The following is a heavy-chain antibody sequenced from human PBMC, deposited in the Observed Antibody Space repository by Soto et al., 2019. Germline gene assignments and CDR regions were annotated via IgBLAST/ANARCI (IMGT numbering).Heavy chain of an antibody. J-gene: IGHJ6*02. CDR3: VREDDGGDRDYYGLDV. CDR1: GGSISSDHYH. D-gene: IGHD2-21*02. V-gene: IGHV4-30-4*01. CDR2: IHYSGSV. Sequence: QVQLQESGPGLVRPSQTLTLTCNVSGGSISSDHYHWTWIRQPPGKGLEWIGYIHYSGSVHYNPSRQRRVTISVDTSKNLFSLKLSSVTAADTAVYFCVREDDGGDRDYYGLDVWGQGTTVTVSS.